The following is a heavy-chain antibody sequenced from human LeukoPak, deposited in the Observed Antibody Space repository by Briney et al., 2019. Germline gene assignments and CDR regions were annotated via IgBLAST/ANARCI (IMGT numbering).Heavy chain of an antibody. Sequence: GGSLGLSCAVSGFTFSRHGMSWVRQAPGKGLEWVSTISGSGDSTYYADSVKGRFTISRDNSKNTLHLQINSVRAEDTAVYYCARDIGLGGYIYGYLDHWGQGTLVTVSS. CDR3: ARDIGLGGYIYGYLDH. D-gene: IGHD5-18*01. CDR2: ISGSGDST. V-gene: IGHV3-23*01. CDR1: GFTFSRHG. J-gene: IGHJ4*02.